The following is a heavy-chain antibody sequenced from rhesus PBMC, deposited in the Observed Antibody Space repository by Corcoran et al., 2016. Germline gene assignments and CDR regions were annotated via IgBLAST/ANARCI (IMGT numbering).Heavy chain of an antibody. CDR2: IYGSGGGT. Sequence: QVQLQESGPGLVKPSETLSLTCAVSGGSISDDYYWSWIRQPPGKGLEWIGYIYGSGGGTNYNPSLKNRVTISIDTSKNQCSLKLSSVTAADTAVYYCARDLRGIFDYWGQGVLVTVSS. J-gene: IGHJ4*01. CDR3: ARDLRGIFDY. CDR1: GGSISDDYY. D-gene: IGHD5-42*01. V-gene: IGHV4-106*01.